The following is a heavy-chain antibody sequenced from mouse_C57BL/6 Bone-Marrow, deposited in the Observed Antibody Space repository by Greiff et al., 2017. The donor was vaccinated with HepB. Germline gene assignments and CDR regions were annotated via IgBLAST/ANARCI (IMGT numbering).Heavy chain of an antibody. Sequence: QVQLKESGAELVRPGASVTLSCKASGYTFTDYEMHWVKQTPVHGLEWIGAIDPETGGTAYNQKFKGKAILTADKSSSTAYMELRSLTSEDSAVYYCTRYHRDAMDYWGQGTSVTVSS. D-gene: IGHD3-1*01. CDR3: TRYHRDAMDY. V-gene: IGHV1-15*01. CDR2: IDPETGGT. J-gene: IGHJ4*01. CDR1: GYTFTDYE.